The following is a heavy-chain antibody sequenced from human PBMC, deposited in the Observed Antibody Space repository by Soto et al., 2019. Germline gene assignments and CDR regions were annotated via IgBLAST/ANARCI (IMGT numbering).Heavy chain of an antibody. CDR3: AKDSHRALVGSGGWFDP. CDR1: GFTFSSDG. CDR2: KSYDGNNK. Sequence: QVQLVESGGGVVQPGRSLRLSCAASGFTFSSDGVHWVRQAPGKGLEWVAVKSYDGNNKYYADSVKGRFTISRDNSKNTLYLQMNSLRVEDTAVYYCAKDSHRALVGSGGWFDPWGQGTLVTVSS. D-gene: IGHD6-19*01. J-gene: IGHJ5*02. V-gene: IGHV3-30*18.